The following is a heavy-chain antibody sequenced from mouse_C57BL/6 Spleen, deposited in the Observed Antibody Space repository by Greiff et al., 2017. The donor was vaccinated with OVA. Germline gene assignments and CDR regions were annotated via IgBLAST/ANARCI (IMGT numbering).Heavy chain of an antibody. Sequence: EVQLQQSGPVLVKPGASVQMSCQASGYTFTDYYMNWVKQSHGKSLEWIGVINPYNGGTSYNQKFKGKATLTVDKSSSTAYMELNSLTSEDSAVYYCAREIRETWFAYWGQGTLVTVSA. CDR2: INPYNGGT. CDR1: GYTFTDYY. V-gene: IGHV1-19*01. D-gene: IGHD2-12*01. CDR3: AREIRETWFAY. J-gene: IGHJ3*01.